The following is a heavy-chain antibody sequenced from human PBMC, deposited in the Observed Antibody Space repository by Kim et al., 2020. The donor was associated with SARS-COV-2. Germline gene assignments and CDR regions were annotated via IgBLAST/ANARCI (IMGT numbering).Heavy chain of an antibody. V-gene: IGHV4-59*10. CDR2: SGNT. CDR3: ATYNSVYYYN. J-gene: IGHJ4*02. Sequence: SGNTNYTPSLKSRVPMSVDTSNNQFSLNLTSVTAADTAVYYCATYNSVYYYNWGQGTLVTVSS. D-gene: IGHD3-22*01.